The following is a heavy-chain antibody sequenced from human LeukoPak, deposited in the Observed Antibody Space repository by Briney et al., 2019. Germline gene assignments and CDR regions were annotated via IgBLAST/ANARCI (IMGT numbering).Heavy chain of an antibody. CDR3: AKPWREDGDYWLFNY. Sequence: GGSLRLSCAASGFTFSSYGMSWVRQAPGKGLEWVSGISGSGGSTYYADSVKGRFIITRDNPKNTLYLQMNSLRAEDTAVYYCAKPWREDGDYWLFNYWGQGTLVTVSS. CDR1: GFTFSSYG. J-gene: IGHJ4*02. D-gene: IGHD4-17*01. CDR2: ISGSGGST. V-gene: IGHV3-23*01.